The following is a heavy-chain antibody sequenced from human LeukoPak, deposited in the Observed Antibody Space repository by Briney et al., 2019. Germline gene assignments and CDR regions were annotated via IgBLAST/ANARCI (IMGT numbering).Heavy chain of an antibody. D-gene: IGHD2/OR15-2a*01. J-gene: IGHJ3*02. CDR1: GGSISSSSYY. V-gene: IGHV4-39*01. CDR2: IYYSGRT. CDR3: ARHNKAFDI. Sequence: PSETLSLTCSVSGGSISSSSYYWGWIRQPPGKGLEWIGSIYYSGRTYYNPSLKSRVTISVGTSKSQFSLKLSSVTAADTAVYYCARHNKAFDIWSQGTMVTVSS.